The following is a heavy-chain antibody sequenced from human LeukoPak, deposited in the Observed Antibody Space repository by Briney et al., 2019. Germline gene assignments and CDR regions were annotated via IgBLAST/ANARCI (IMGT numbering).Heavy chain of an antibody. CDR3: ARTYSVAAYDY. D-gene: IGHD6-19*01. V-gene: IGHV4-38-2*01. J-gene: IGHJ4*02. Sequence: SETLSLTCAVSGSSISNNYYSWCLRQPPGKGLEWIGSIHYHGAGTYYNPSLKSRVTISLATSENQFSLKLSSVTGADTAVYYCARTYSVAAYDYWGQGTLVIVSS. CDR1: GSSISNNYY. CDR2: IHYHGAGT.